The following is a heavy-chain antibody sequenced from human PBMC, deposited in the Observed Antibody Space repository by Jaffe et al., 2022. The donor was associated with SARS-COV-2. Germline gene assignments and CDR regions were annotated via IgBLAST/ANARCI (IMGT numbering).Heavy chain of an antibody. CDR2: ISGSGGST. CDR3: AKGGYDFWSGWHYYYGMDV. CDR1: GFTFSSYA. D-gene: IGHD3-3*01. V-gene: IGHV3-23*01. J-gene: IGHJ6*02. Sequence: EVQLLESGGGLVQPGGSLRLSCAASGFTFSSYAMSWVRQAPGKGLEWVSAISGSGGSTYYADSVKGRFTISRDNSKNTLYLQMNSLRAEDTAVYYCAKGGYDFWSGWHYYYGMDVWGQGTTVTVSS.